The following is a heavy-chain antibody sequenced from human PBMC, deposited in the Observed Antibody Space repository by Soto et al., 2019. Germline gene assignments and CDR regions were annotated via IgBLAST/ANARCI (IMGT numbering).Heavy chain of an antibody. D-gene: IGHD3-3*01. CDR1: GGSISSYY. CDR2: IYYSGST. Sequence: PSETLSLTCTVSGGSISSYYWSWIRQPPGKGLEWIGYIYYSGSTNYNPSLKSRVTISVDTSKNQFSLKLSSVTAADTAVYYCARGVDDFWSGYSVGGNWFDPWGQGTLVTSPQ. CDR3: ARGVDDFWSGYSVGGNWFDP. V-gene: IGHV4-59*01. J-gene: IGHJ5*02.